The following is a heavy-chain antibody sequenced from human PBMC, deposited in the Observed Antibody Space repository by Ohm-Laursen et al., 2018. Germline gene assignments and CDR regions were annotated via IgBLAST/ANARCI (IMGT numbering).Heavy chain of an antibody. CDR2: ISYDGSNK. Sequence: SLRLSCTASGFIFSNYGMHWVRQAPGKGLEWVAVISYDGSNKYYADSVKGRFTISRDNAKSSLYLQMNSLRAEDTAVYYCVRGPAKFWGQGTLVTVSS. J-gene: IGHJ4*02. CDR3: VRGPAKF. CDR1: GFIFSNYG. V-gene: IGHV3-30*03.